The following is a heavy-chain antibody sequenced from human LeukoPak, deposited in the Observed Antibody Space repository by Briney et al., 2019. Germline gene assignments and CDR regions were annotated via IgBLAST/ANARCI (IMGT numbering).Heavy chain of an antibody. Sequence: GESLKISCKGSGYTFTNYWIGWVRQMPGEGLEWMGIIYPGDSESKYNPSLQGQVTISADKSISTVYLQWSSLKASDTAIYYCARIEGSTFDYWGQGTLVTVSS. V-gene: IGHV5-51*01. J-gene: IGHJ4*02. CDR1: GYTFTNYW. CDR2: IYPGDSES. CDR3: ARIEGSTFDY. D-gene: IGHD3-16*01.